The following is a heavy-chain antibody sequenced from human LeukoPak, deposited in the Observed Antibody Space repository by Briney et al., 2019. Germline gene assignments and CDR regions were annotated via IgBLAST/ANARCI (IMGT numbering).Heavy chain of an antibody. D-gene: IGHD4-23*01. J-gene: IGHJ4*02. CDR2: IYYSGST. Sequence: PSETLSLTCTVSGGSISSGGYYWSWIRQHPGKGLEWIGYIYYSGSTYYNPSLKSRVTISVDTSKNQFSLKLSSVTAADTAVYYCAREPVATGHYSDYWGQGTLVTVSS. CDR1: GGSISSGGYY. V-gene: IGHV4-31*03. CDR3: AREPVATGHYSDY.